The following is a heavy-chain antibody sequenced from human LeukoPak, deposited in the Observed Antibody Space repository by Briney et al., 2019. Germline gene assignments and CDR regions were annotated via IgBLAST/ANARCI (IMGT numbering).Heavy chain of an antibody. CDR2: IKSKTDGGTT. J-gene: IGHJ4*02. D-gene: IGHD3-22*01. Sequence: GGSLRLSCAASGFTFSNAWMSWVRQAPGKGLEWVGRIKSKTDGGTTDYAAPVKGRFTVSRDDSKNTLYLKMNSLKTEDTAVYYCTTDLGDSSGYETFDYWGQGTLVTVSS. CDR3: TTDLGDSSGYETFDY. CDR1: GFTFSNAW. V-gene: IGHV3-15*01.